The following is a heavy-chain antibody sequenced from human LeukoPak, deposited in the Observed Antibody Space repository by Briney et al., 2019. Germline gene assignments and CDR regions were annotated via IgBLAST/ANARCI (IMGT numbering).Heavy chain of an antibody. J-gene: IGHJ4*02. CDR2: IKQDGSEK. V-gene: IGHV3-7*01. CDR1: GFTFSNAW. D-gene: IGHD2-15*01. Sequence: GGSLRLSCAASGFTFSNAWMSWVRQAPGQGLGGVANIKQDGSEKYYVDSVKGRFTISRDNAKNSLYLQMNSLRAEDTAVYYCARKPYCSGGRCYSDYFDYWGQATLVTVSS. CDR3: ARKPYCSGGRCYSDYFDY.